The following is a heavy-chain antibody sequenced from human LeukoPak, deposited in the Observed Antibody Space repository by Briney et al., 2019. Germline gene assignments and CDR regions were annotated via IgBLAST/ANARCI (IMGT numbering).Heavy chain of an antibody. CDR2: ISYSGSP. J-gene: IGHJ4*02. V-gene: IGHV4-39*01. Sequence: SETLSLTCAVSGDSISSTTYYWAWIRQPPGKGLEWIGSISYSGSPYYNPSLKSRVTMSVDTSKNQFSVNLTSVTAADTATHYCARHFLLRLVSTPLRYWGRGTLVTVSS. CDR3: ARHFLLRLVSTPLRY. D-gene: IGHD5/OR15-5a*01. CDR1: GDSISSTTYY.